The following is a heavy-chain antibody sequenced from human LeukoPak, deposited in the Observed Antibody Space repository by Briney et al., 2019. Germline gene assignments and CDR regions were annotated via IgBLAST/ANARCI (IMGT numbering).Heavy chain of an antibody. CDR3: ARAEYGDYAGFDY. CDR2: ISSGSSYI. CDR1: GFTFSSYS. D-gene: IGHD4-17*01. V-gene: IGHV3-21*01. Sequence: PGGSLRLSCAASGFTFSSYSMNWVRQAPGKGLEWVSSISSGSSYIYYADSVKGRFTISRDNAKNSLYLQMNSLRAEDTAVYYCARAEYGDYAGFDYWGQGTLVTVSS. J-gene: IGHJ4*02.